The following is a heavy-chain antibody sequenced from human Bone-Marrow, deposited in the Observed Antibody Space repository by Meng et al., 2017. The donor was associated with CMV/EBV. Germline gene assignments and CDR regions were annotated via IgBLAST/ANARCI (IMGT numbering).Heavy chain of an antibody. CDR2: IIGSGGST. J-gene: IGHJ5*02. CDR3: AKRVCNSGWYCLDP. V-gene: IGHV3-23*01. D-gene: IGHD6-19*01. Sequence: ASGFTFNNYAMSWVRQAPGKGLEWVSTIIGSGGSTYHADSVKGRFTISRDNSRNTLYLQMNSLRAEDTAVYYRAKRVCNSGWYCLDPWGQGTLVTVSS. CDR1: GFTFNNYA.